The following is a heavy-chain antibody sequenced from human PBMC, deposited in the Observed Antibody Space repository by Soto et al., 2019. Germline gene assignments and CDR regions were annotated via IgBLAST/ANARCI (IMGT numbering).Heavy chain of an antibody. CDR2: ISGSGGGS. V-gene: IGHV3-23*01. J-gene: IGHJ4*02. CDR3: ARGYCSGGSCSRGFDY. D-gene: IGHD2-15*01. CDR1: GFTFSSYA. Sequence: EVQLLESGGGLVQPGGSLRLSCAASGFTFSSYAMSWVRQAPGKGLEWGSAISGSGGGSYYADSVKGRFTISRDNSKNTLYLQMNSLRAEDTAVYSCARGYCSGGSCSRGFDYWGQGTLVTVSS.